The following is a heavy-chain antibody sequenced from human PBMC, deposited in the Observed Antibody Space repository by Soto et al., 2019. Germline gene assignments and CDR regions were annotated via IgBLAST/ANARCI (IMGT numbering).Heavy chain of an antibody. CDR2: ISYDGSNK. J-gene: IGHJ4*02. Sequence: QVQLVESGGGVVQPGRSLRVSCAASGFTFSSYGMHWVRQAPGKGLEWVAVISYDGSNKYYADSVKGRFTISRDNSKNTLYLQMNSLRAEDTAVYYCAKDLAAAGDYWGQGTLVTVSS. V-gene: IGHV3-30*18. D-gene: IGHD6-13*01. CDR1: GFTFSSYG. CDR3: AKDLAAAGDY.